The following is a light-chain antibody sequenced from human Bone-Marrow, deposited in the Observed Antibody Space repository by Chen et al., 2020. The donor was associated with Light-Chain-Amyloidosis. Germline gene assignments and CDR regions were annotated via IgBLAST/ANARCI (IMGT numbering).Light chain of an antibody. CDR2: DVS. CDR1: SSDVGGYDF. Sequence: QASLTQPLSVSGSPGQSVTISCTGTSSDVGGYDFVSWYQKHPVKAPKLMIYDVSKRPSGVPDRFSGSKSGNTASLTITGLQADDEADYYCCSYAGSDSLYVFGSGTKVTVL. V-gene: IGLV2-11*01. CDR3: CSYAGSDSLYV. J-gene: IGLJ1*01.